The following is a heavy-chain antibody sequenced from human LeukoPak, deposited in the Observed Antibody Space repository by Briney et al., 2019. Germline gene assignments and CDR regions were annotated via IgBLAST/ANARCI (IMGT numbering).Heavy chain of an antibody. CDR1: GFPFGDYA. J-gene: IGHJ4*02. Sequence: GSLRLSCAASGFPFGDYAMHWVRQAPGKGLEWVSLISGDGGSTYYAASVKGRFTISRDNSKNSLYLQMNSLRTEDTALYYCAKGYYDSSGYYGYWGQGTLVTVSS. D-gene: IGHD3-22*01. CDR3: AKGYYDSSGYYGY. CDR2: ISGDGGST. V-gene: IGHV3-43*02.